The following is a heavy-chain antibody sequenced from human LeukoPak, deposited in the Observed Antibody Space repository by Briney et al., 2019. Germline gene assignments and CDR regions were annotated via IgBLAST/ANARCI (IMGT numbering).Heavy chain of an antibody. J-gene: IGHJ3*02. CDR2: INPNNGDT. CDR3: ARGPSHGAFDI. Sequence: ASVKVSCKASGYTFSTYWLHWLRLAPGQGLEWMGWINPNNGDTYSAQIFQGRVTMTRDTSISTAYMESSRLESDDTAVYYCARGPSHGAFDIWGQGTMVTVSS. CDR1: GYTFSTYW. V-gene: IGHV1-2*02.